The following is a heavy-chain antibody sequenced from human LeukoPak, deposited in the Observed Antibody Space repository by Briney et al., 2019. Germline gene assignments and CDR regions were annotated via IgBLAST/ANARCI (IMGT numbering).Heavy chain of an antibody. J-gene: IGHJ6*02. CDR2: ISSSGSTI. D-gene: IGHD3-10*01. V-gene: IGHV3-48*03. CDR3: ARGGYYGSGSYYNLGYYYGMDV. CDR1: GFTFSSYE. Sequence: GGSLRPSCAASGFTFSSYEMNWVRQAPGKGLEWVSYISSSGSTIYYADSVKGRFTISRDNAKNSLYLQMNSLRAEDTAVYYCARGGYYGSGSYYNLGYYYGMDVWGQGTTVTVSS.